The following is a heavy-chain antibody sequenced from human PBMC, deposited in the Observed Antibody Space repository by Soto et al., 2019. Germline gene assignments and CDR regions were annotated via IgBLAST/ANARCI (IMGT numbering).Heavy chain of an antibody. CDR3: AREYSYFDY. D-gene: IGHD1-26*01. CDR1: GYTFRNFG. V-gene: IGHV1-18*01. J-gene: IGHJ4*02. Sequence: QIQLLQSGAEVKKPGASVKVTCKASGYTFRNFGISWVRQAPGQGLEWMGWISAYNANANYAQKFQGRLTMTADTSTITAYMELRSLRSDDTAVFYCAREYSYFDYWGQGTLVTVSS. CDR2: ISAYNANA.